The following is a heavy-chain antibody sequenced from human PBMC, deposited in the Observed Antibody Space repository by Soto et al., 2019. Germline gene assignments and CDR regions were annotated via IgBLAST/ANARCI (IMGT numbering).Heavy chain of an antibody. CDR3: ASGLLFGAFWSAPETDY. V-gene: IGHV3-48*03. CDR1: GFTFSSYE. D-gene: IGHD3-3*01. CDR2: ISSSGSTI. J-gene: IGHJ4*02. Sequence: PGGSLRLACAASGFTFSSYEMNWVRQAPGKGLEWVSYISSSGSTIYYADSVKGRFTISRDNAKNSLYLQMNSLRAEDTAVYYCASGLLFGAFWSAPETDYWGQGTLVTVSS.